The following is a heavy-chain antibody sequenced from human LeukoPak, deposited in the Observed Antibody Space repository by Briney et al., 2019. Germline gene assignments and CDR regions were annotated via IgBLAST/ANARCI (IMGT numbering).Heavy chain of an antibody. CDR3: ARQGVDYYGSGSYPWFDP. Sequence: SQTLSLTCTVSGGSISSGGYYWSWIRQHPGKGLEWIGYIYYSGSTYYNPSLKSRVTISVDTSKNQFSLKLSSVTAADTAVYYCARQGVDYYGSGSYPWFDPWGQGTLVTVSS. V-gene: IGHV4-31*03. CDR2: IYYSGST. D-gene: IGHD3-10*01. CDR1: GGSISSGGYY. J-gene: IGHJ5*02.